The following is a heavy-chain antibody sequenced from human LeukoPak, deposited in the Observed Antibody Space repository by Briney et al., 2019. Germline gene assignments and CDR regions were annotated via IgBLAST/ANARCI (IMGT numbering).Heavy chain of an antibody. CDR1: GFIFSAYG. V-gene: IGHV3-23*01. CDR3: ARSAPYGSRSDH. Sequence: GGSLRLSCTPSGFIFSAYGMHWVRQAPGKGLEWVSAISGSGGSTYYADSVKGRFTISRDNSKNTLYLQMNSLRAEDTAVYYCARSAPYGSRSDHWGQGTLVTVSS. J-gene: IGHJ5*02. D-gene: IGHD3-10*01. CDR2: ISGSGGST.